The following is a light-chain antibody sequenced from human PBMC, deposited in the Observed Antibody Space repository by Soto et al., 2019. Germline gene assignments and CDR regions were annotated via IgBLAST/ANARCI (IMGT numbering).Light chain of an antibody. CDR3: EQCWSRVPT. CDR2: AAS. Sequence: DIQMTQSPSSLSASVGYRVTITCRASQSIISYLNWYQQKPGKAPKLLIYAASSLQSGVPSRFSGSGSGTDFTLTISSLQPEDFATYECEQCWSRVPTFGPGTVVDIK. V-gene: IGKV1-39*01. J-gene: IGKJ3*01. CDR1: QSIISY.